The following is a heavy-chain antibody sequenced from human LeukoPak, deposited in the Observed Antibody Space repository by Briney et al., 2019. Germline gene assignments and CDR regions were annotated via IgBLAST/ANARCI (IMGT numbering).Heavy chain of an antibody. D-gene: IGHD6-6*01. CDR2: IYHSGST. CDR1: GYSISSGYY. Sequence: SETLSLTCTVSGYSISSGYYWGWVRQPPGKGLEWIGSIYHSGSTYYNPSLKSRVTISVDTSKNQLSLKLSSVTAADTAVYYCARDLLRSSSSSWFDPWGQGTLVTVSS. J-gene: IGHJ5*02. V-gene: IGHV4-38-2*02. CDR3: ARDLLRSSSSSWFDP.